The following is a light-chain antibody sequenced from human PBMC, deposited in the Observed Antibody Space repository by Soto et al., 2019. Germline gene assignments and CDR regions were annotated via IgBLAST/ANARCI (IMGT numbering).Light chain of an antibody. Sequence: EIVMQQSPATLSVSPGERATLSRRASQSVSSNLAWYQQKPVKAPRLLILGASTRATGIPARFSGSGSGTECTLTVSSLLSKDFAVDYYGQYNNWLRTFGQGNKVEI. J-gene: IGKJ1*01. CDR2: GAS. V-gene: IGKV3-15*01. CDR3: GQYNNWLRT. CDR1: QSVSSN.